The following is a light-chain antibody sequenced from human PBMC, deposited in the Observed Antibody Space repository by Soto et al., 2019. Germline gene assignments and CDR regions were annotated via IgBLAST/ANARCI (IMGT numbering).Light chain of an antibody. Sequence: QSALTQPASVSGSPGQSITISCTGTSNDVGGYNSVAWNQQHPGKAPKLMNYSVSNRPSGVSKRFSGSKCGNTASLTISGLQDEEEADYYCIAYRSHSPLLFGGGTKLTVL. CDR2: SVS. V-gene: IGLV2-14*01. CDR3: IAYRSHSPLL. CDR1: SNDVGGYNS. J-gene: IGLJ2*01.